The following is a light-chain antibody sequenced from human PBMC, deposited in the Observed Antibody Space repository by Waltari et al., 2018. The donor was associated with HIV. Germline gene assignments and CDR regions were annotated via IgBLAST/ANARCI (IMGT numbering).Light chain of an antibody. J-gene: IGKJ3*01. CDR2: DAS. CDR3: QQSYRSPFT. V-gene: IGKV1-39*01. CDR1: QSIGHY. Sequence: DIQMTQSPSSLSASVGDKVTLTCRASQSIGHYVHWYQQKPGKAPNLLIYDASTLEGGVPSRFSGGGSGADFTLAISSLQPEDFATYYCQQSYRSPFTFGPGTTVHIK.